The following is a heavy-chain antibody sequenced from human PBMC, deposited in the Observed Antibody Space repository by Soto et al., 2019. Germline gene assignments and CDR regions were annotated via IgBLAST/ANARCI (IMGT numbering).Heavy chain of an antibody. CDR2: ISGSGAAT. CDR3: AGRAYSRGWWIFDY. Sequence: EVQLLESGGGLVQPGGSLRLSCAASGFTFSNNAMSWVRQAPGKGLEWVSGISGSGAATYYADSVKGRCTISRDNSKNTLYLQMNSLRAEDTAVYYCAGRAYSRGWWIFDYWGQGTLVTVSS. CDR1: GFTFSNNA. V-gene: IGHV3-23*01. D-gene: IGHD6-19*01. J-gene: IGHJ4*02.